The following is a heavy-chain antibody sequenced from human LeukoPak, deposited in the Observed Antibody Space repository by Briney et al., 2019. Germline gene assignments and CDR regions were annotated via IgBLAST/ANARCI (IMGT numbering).Heavy chain of an antibody. D-gene: IGHD3-3*01. CDR1: GFTFSSYW. J-gene: IGHJ4*02. Sequence: GGSLILSCAASGFTFSSYWMSWVRQAPGKGLEWVANIKQDGSEKYYVDSVKGRFTISRDNTKNSLYLQMNSLRAEDTAVYYCARDTGSNYDFWSGYSNWGQGTLVTVSS. V-gene: IGHV3-7*01. CDR3: ARDTGSNYDFWSGYSN. CDR2: IKQDGSEK.